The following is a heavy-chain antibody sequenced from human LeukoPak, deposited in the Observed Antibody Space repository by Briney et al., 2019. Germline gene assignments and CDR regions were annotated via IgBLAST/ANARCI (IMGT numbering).Heavy chain of an antibody. J-gene: IGHJ5*02. V-gene: IGHV4-30-2*01. CDR2: IYHSGST. Sequence: SQTLSLTCAVSGGSISSGGYYWSWIRQRPGKGLEWIGYIYHSGSTYYNPSLKSRVTISADRSKTQFTLKLSSVTAADTAVYYCARVNYYGSGSNCFDPWGQGTLVTVSS. CDR1: GGSISSGGYY. CDR3: ARVNYYGSGSNCFDP. D-gene: IGHD3-10*01.